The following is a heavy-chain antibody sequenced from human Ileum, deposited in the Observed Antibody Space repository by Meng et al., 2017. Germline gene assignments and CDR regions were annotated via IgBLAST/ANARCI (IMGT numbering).Heavy chain of an antibody. CDR3: ARFSSGYFFGY. CDR2: INAGNGDT. Sequence: QVQLVQSGAEVKKPGASVKVSCKASGYTFSNYAMNWVRQAPGQRLEWMGWINAGNGDTKYSQKFQGRVTITRDTSASTGYMELSSLRSEGTAVYYCARFSSGYFFGYWGQGTLVTVSS. V-gene: IGHV1-3*01. J-gene: IGHJ4*02. CDR1: GYTFSNYA. D-gene: IGHD3-22*01.